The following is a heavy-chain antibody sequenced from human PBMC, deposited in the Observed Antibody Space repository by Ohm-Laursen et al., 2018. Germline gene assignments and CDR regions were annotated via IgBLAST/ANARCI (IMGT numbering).Heavy chain of an antibody. D-gene: IGHD3-10*01. CDR3: AKGLEYYYGSGSFD. Sequence: SLRLSCAASGFTFSSSAMSWVRQAPGKGLEWVSGISGTGSNTFYADSVKGRFIISRDNSKNTVFLQMNSLRAEDTAVYYCAKGLEYYYGSGSFDWGQGTLVTVTS. CDR1: GFTFSSSA. CDR2: ISGTGSNT. V-gene: IGHV3-23*01. J-gene: IGHJ4*02.